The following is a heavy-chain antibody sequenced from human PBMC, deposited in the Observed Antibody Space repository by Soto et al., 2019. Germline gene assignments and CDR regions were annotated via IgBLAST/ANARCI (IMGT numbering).Heavy chain of an antibody. CDR3: ASLRSIAAANWFDP. CDR2: IIPIFGTA. CDR1: GDTFSSYA. Sequence: QVQLVQSGAEVKKPGSSVKVSCKASGDTFSSYAISWVRQAPGQGLEWMGGIIPIFGTANYAQKFQGRVTITADESTSTAYMELSSLRSEDTAVYYCASLRSIAAANWFDPWGQGTLVTVSS. V-gene: IGHV1-69*01. D-gene: IGHD6-6*01. J-gene: IGHJ5*02.